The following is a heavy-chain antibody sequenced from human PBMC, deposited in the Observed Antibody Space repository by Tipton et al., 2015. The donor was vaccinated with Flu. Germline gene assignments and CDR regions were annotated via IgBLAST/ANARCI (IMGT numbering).Heavy chain of an antibody. Sequence: QVQLVQSGAEVKKPGASVKVSCKASGYTFTNNDINWVRQAPGQGLEWMGWMNANSGDTGYARNFQGRVAMTRDTSINTAYMELSSLTSEDTAVYFCGRGAGEQGRDWFDPWGQGTLVTVSS. V-gene: IGHV1-8*01. J-gene: IGHJ5*02. CDR3: GRGAGEQGRDWFDP. CDR1: GYTFTNND. CDR2: MNANSGDT. D-gene: IGHD7-27*01.